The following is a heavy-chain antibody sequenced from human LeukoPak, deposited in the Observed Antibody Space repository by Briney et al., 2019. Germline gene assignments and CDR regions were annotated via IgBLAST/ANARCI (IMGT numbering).Heavy chain of an antibody. CDR3: ARGGRRTDY. CDR1: GYTFLSYD. Sequence: ASVKVSCKASGYTFLSYDINWVRQAAGQGPEWMGWMNTKSGNTGYAQKFQGRVTMTRNTSRTTAYMELSSLRSEDTAVYYCARGGRRTDYWGQGTLVTVSS. J-gene: IGHJ4*02. CDR2: MNTKSGNT. D-gene: IGHD2-15*01. V-gene: IGHV1-8*01.